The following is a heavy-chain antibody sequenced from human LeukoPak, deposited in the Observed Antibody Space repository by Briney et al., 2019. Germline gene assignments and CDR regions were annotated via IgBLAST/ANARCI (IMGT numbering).Heavy chain of an antibody. Sequence: SETLSLTCTVSGGSISSYYWSWIRHPPGKGLEWMGYIYYSGSTNYNPSLKSRVTISVDTSKNQFSLKLSSVTAADTAVYYCARFCNYYDSSGYYYGFDPWGQGTLVTVSS. D-gene: IGHD3-22*01. J-gene: IGHJ5*02. CDR3: ARFCNYYDSSGYYYGFDP. CDR1: GGSISSYY. V-gene: IGHV4-59*01. CDR2: IYYSGST.